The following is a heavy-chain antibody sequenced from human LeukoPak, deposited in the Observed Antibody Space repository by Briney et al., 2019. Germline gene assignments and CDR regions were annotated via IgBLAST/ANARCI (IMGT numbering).Heavy chain of an antibody. CDR3: ARGGVDTANSYYFDY. Sequence: GGSLRLSCAASGFTFSSNYMSWVRQAPGKRLEWVSVIYSGGSTYYADSVKGRFTISRDNSKNTLCLQMNSLRAEDTAVYYCARGGVDTANSYYFDYWGQGTLVTVSS. J-gene: IGHJ4*02. CDR1: GFTFSSNY. D-gene: IGHD5-18*01. V-gene: IGHV3-53*01. CDR2: IYSGGST.